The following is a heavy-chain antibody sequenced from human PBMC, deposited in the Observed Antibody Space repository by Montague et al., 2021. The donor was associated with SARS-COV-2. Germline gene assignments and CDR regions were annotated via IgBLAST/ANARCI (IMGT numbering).Heavy chain of an antibody. Sequence: SETLSFTCAVSGGSIRNYYWSWIRQPPGRGLEWIAYIYDSGNVDYNPSLKSRVTILVDTSKNQFSLKLSSVTAADTAVYYCAAQTDYYYYSLDVWGQGTTAPVS. V-gene: IGHV4-59*08. CDR1: GGSIRNYY. CDR3: AAQTDYYYYSLDV. CDR2: IYDSGNV. J-gene: IGHJ6*02.